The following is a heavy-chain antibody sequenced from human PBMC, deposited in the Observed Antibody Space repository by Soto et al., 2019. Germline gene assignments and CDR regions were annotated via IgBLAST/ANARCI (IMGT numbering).Heavy chain of an antibody. V-gene: IGHV4-34*01. CDR1: GGSFSGYY. Sequence: PSETLSLTCAVYGGSFSGYYWSWIRQPPGKGLEWIGEINHSGSTNYNPSLKSRVTLSVDTSKNQFSLKLSSVTAADTAVYYCARKTGIRYLFEYWGQGMLVTGSS. D-gene: IGHD1-26*01. CDR2: INHSGST. CDR3: ARKTGIRYLFEY. J-gene: IGHJ4*02.